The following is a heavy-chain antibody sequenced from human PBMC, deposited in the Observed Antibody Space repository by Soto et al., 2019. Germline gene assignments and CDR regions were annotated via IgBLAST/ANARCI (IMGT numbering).Heavy chain of an antibody. J-gene: IGHJ6*02. CDR3: ANPTYRGVVLNV. V-gene: IGHV3-23*01. CDR2: ISNEGDR. CDR1: GFTFSSYA. Sequence: VQLLESGGALVQPGGSLRLSCAASGFTFSSYAIYWVRQAPGKGLEWVSTISNEGDRYYADSVEGRFTISRDNSKDTLYLHMNSLRAEDTAVYYCANPTYRGVVLNVWGQGTTVTVSS. D-gene: IGHD3-10*01.